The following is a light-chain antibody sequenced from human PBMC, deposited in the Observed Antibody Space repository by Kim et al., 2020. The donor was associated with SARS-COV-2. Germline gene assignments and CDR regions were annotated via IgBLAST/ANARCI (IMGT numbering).Light chain of an antibody. Sequence: VSPGKRATLSCRASQSVSRKSAWYQQKPGQAPRLLIYDASTRATGIPVRFSGSGSGTEFTLSISSLQSEDVAVYFCQQYDNWPITFGQGTRLEIK. J-gene: IGKJ5*01. CDR3: QQYDNWPIT. CDR2: DAS. V-gene: IGKV3-15*01. CDR1: QSVSRK.